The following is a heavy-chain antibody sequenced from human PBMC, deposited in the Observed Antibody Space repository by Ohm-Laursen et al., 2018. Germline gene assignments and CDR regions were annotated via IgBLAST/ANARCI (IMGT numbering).Heavy chain of an antibody. V-gene: IGHV3-30*18. Sequence: LRLSCAASGFTFSSYGMHWVRQAPGKGLEWVAVISYDGSNKYYADSVKGRFTISRDNSKNTLYLQMNSLRAEDTAVYYCAKVQTSRGLDYWGQGTLVTVSS. J-gene: IGHJ4*02. CDR2: ISYDGSNK. CDR3: AKVQTSRGLDY. CDR1: GFTFSSYG.